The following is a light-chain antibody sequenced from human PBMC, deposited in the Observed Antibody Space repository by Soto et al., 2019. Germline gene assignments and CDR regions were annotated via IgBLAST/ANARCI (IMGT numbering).Light chain of an antibody. V-gene: IGKV3-15*01. Sequence: EIVMTQSPATLSVSPGERATLSCRASQSVSSNLAWYQQKPGQAPRLLIYGASTRATGIPARFSGSGSGTEFTLTISSLQSEDFAVYYCQQYNNWVTFGHGTKVDIK. CDR2: GAS. CDR3: QQYNNWVT. CDR1: QSVSSN. J-gene: IGKJ3*01.